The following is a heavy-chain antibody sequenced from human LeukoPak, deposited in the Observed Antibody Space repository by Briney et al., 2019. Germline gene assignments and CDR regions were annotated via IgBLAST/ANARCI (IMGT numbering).Heavy chain of an antibody. CDR2: IYYSGTT. V-gene: IGHV4-59*02. CDR3: ARDRDWFDP. J-gene: IGHJ5*02. CDR1: GGSVSSYY. Sequence: PSETLSLTCTVSGGSVSSYYWSWIRQPPGTGLEWIGSIYYSGTTNYNPSLKSRVTISVDTSKNQFSLKLSSVTAADTAVYYCARDRDWFDPWGQGTLVTVSS.